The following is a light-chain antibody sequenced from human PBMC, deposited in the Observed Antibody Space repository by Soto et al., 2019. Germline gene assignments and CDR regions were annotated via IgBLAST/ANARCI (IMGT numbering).Light chain of an antibody. Sequence: DIVMTQSPDSLAVSLGERATINCKSSQSVLYSSNNKNYLAWYQQKPGQPPKLLIYWASTRESGVPDRFSGSGSGTDFTLTISSLQAEAVAVYSCQHYFATPLTFGGGTKLEIK. CDR2: WAS. V-gene: IGKV4-1*01. J-gene: IGKJ4*01. CDR1: QSVLYSSNNKNY. CDR3: QHYFATPLT.